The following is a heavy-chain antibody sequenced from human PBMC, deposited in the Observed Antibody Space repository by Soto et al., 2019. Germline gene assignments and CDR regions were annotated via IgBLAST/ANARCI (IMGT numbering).Heavy chain of an antibody. CDR2: VRSKTNNYAT. D-gene: IGHD3-10*01. V-gene: IGHV3-73*02. CDR3: TRHLFGRGILYFDYGMDV. CDR1: GFIFSDSA. Sequence: DVQLVESGGGLVQPGGSLKLSCAASGFIFSDSAIHWVRQASGKGMEWVGGVRSKTNNYATAYAASVKGRFAISRDDSKNTAYLQMNSLKSEDSAVYYCTRHLFGRGILYFDYGMDVWGQGTTVTVSS. J-gene: IGHJ6*02.